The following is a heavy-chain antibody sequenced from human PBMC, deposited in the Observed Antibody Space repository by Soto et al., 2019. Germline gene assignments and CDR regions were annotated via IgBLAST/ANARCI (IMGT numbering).Heavy chain of an antibody. CDR2: IYYSGST. V-gene: IGHV4-31*03. CDR3: ARHVYDILTGYYGMDV. D-gene: IGHD3-9*01. CDR1: GGSISSGGYY. Sequence: SETLSLTCTVSGGSISSGGYYWSWIRQHPGKGLEWIGYIYYSGSTYYNPSLKSRVTISVDTYRNQFSLKLSSVTAADTAVYYCARHVYDILTGYYGMDVWGQGTTVTVSS. J-gene: IGHJ6*02.